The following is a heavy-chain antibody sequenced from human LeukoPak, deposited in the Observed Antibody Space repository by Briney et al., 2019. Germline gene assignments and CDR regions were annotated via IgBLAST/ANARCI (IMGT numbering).Heavy chain of an antibody. V-gene: IGHV5-51*01. CDR2: IYPRDSDT. D-gene: IGHD2/OR15-2a*01. J-gene: IGHJ4*02. Sequence: GESLKISCKGSGYSFPSYRIGWVRQMPGKGLEWMGIIYPRDSDTRYSPSFQGHVTISVDKSINTAFLQWSSLKASDSAMYYCARNRGAAVSDLAHWGQGTQVTVSS. CDR1: GYSFPSYR. CDR3: ARNRGAAVSDLAH.